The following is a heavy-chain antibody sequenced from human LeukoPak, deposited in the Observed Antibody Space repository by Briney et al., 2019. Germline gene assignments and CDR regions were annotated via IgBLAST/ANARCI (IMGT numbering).Heavy chain of an antibody. J-gene: IGHJ4*02. CDR2: INHSGST. D-gene: IGHD2-2*01. CDR1: GGSISSSSYY. CDR3: AREVVVVPAAMGRYFDY. Sequence: SETLSLTCTVSGGSISSSSYYWGWIRQPPGKGLEWIGEINHSGSTNYNPSLKSRVTISVDTSKNQFSLKLSSVTAADTAVYCCAREVVVVPAAMGRYFDYWGQGTLVTVSS. V-gene: IGHV4-39*07.